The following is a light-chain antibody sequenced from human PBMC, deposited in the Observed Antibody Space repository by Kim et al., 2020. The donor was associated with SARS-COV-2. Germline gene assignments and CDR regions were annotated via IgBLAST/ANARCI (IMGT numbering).Light chain of an antibody. CDR1: SSDIGSYDY. CDR2: DVT. V-gene: IGLV2-8*01. J-gene: IGLJ2*01. CDR3: SSYAGSNNGV. Sequence: GQSFTISCTGSSSDIGSYDYVSWYQQYPGKAPKLIIYDVTKRPSGVPDRFSGSKSANTASLTVSGLQAEDEADYYCSSYAGSNNGVFGEGTQLTVL.